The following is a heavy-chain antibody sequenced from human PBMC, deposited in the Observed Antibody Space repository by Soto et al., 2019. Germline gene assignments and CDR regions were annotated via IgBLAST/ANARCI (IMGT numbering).Heavy chain of an antibody. CDR2: IIPIFGTA. Sequence: VQLVQSGAEVNKPGSSVKVSCKASGGTFSRYAISWVRQAPGHGLEWLGGIIPIFGTANYAQKFQGRVTITADESTSTAYMELSILRSEDKAVYYCARGGGGYYFDYWVQGTLVTVSS. D-gene: IGHD3-16*01. CDR1: GGTFSRYA. V-gene: IGHV1-69*01. J-gene: IGHJ4*02. CDR3: ARGGGGYYFDY.